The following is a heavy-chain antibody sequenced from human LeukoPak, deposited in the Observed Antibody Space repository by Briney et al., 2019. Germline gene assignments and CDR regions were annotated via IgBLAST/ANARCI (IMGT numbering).Heavy chain of an antibody. Sequence: GGSLRLSCAASGFTFSSYAMHWVRQAPGKGLEWVAVISYDGSNKYYADSVKGRFTISRDNSKNTLYLQMNSLRAEDTAVYYCARDTRPYSTIAAAGTLDYWGQGTLVTVSS. CDR2: ISYDGSNK. J-gene: IGHJ4*02. D-gene: IGHD6-13*01. CDR3: ARDTRPYSTIAAAGTLDY. CDR1: GFTFSSYA. V-gene: IGHV3-30-3*01.